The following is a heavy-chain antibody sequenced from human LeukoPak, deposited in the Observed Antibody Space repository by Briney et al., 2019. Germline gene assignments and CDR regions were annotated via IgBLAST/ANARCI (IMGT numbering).Heavy chain of an antibody. D-gene: IGHD3-16*01. CDR3: ARDMGDYVWGSYPAGV. J-gene: IGHJ6*02. CDR2: ISAYNGNT. CDR1: VYTFTSYG. V-gene: IGHV1-18*01. Sequence: GASVRVSCKASVYTFTSYGISWVRQAPGQGLEWMGWISAYNGNTNYAQKLQGRVTMTTDTSTSTAYMELRSLRSDDTAVYYCARDMGDYVWGSYPAGVWGQGTTVTVSS.